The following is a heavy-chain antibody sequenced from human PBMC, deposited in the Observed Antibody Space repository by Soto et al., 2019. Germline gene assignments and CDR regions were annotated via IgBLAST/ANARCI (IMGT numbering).Heavy chain of an antibody. CDR3: AKGGRQWLVTSDFNS. Sequence: VQLVESGGGVVQPGRSLRLSCAASGFTFSDYAMHWVRQAPGKGLEWVAVISHDGRNTHDAESVKGRFTIPRDSSKNTVSLESTSLRAEDTVVYYCAKGGRQWLVTSDFNSGGQGALVNVSS. D-gene: IGHD6-19*01. CDR1: GFTFSDYA. CDR2: ISHDGRNT. V-gene: IGHV3-30*18. J-gene: IGHJ4*02.